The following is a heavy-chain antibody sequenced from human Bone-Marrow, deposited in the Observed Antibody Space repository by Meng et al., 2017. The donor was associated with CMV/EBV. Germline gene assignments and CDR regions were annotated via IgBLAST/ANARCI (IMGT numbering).Heavy chain of an antibody. D-gene: IGHD1-1*01. V-gene: IGHV3-43D*03. CDR3: ARADVQLEIDY. CDR1: GFTFDAYA. Sequence: GGYLRLSCAASGFTFDAYAMHWVRQAPGKGLEWVSAISWDGDSTYYSDSVKGRFTISRDNAKNSLYLQMNSLRAEDTAVYYCARADVQLEIDYWGQGTLVTVSS. J-gene: IGHJ4*02. CDR2: ISWDGDST.